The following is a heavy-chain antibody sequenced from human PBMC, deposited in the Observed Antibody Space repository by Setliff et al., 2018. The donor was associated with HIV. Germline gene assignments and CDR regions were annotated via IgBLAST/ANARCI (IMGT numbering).Heavy chain of an antibody. Sequence: PSETLSLTCAVYGGSFSGYYWSWIRQPPGKGLEWIGEINHSGSTNFNPSLKSRVTISVDTSKNQFSLKLSSVTAADTAVYYCARGGLTAAGTLLLVGYFDYWGQGTLVTGS. J-gene: IGHJ4*02. V-gene: IGHV4-34*01. CDR1: GGSFSGYY. CDR3: ARGGLTAAGTLLLVGYFDY. CDR2: INHSGST. D-gene: IGHD6-13*01.